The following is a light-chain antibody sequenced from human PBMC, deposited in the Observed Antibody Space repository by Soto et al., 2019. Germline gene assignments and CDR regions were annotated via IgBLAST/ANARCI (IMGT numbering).Light chain of an antibody. Sequence: EIVLTQSPGTLSLSPGERATLCCRASESLSSSYLAWYQQKPGQPPRLLIYDTSARATGVPARFSGSRSGPEFTLTINSLQSEDFAIYYCQRYNNWPLTFGGGTKVDIK. J-gene: IGKJ4*01. V-gene: IGKV3-15*01. CDR3: QRYNNWPLT. CDR2: DTS. CDR1: ESLSSSY.